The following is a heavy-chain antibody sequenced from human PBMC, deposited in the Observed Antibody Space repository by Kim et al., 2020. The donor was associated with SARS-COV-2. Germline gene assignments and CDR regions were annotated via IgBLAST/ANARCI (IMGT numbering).Heavy chain of an antibody. J-gene: IGHJ4*02. V-gene: IGHV3-64D*09. CDR3: VKAPPGGYSWDLDY. D-gene: IGHD5-18*01. Sequence: ADSVKVRFTISRDNSKNTLYLQMSSLRAEDTAVYYCVKAPPGGYSWDLDYWGQGTLVTVSS.